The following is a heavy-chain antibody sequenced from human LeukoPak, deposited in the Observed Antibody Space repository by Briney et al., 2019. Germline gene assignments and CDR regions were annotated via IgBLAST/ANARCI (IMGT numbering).Heavy chain of an antibody. CDR1: GFTVGNNH. V-gene: IGHV3-66*01. CDR3: ATRAVAAPY. D-gene: IGHD6-19*01. J-gene: IGHJ4*02. CDR2: IYSGGNT. Sequence: GGSLRLSCAASGFTVGNNHMNLVRQAPGKGLEWVSLIYSGGNTQYADSVKGRFIIFRDSSKNTLYLQMNSLRVEDTAVYYCATRAVAAPYWGQGTLVTVSS.